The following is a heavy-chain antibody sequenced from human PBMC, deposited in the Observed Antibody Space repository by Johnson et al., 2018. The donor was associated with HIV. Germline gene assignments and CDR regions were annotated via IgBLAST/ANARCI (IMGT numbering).Heavy chain of an antibody. CDR2: ISGRGGST. CDR1: GFTFSSYA. Sequence: EVQLVESGGGLVQPGGSLRLSCAASGFTFSSYAMSWVRQAPGKGLEWVSVISGRGGSTYYADSVKGRFSISRDISQNTLYLQMHSLRAEDTAVYYCAKDRSSGWYPAFDIWGQGTMVTVSS. CDR3: AKDRSSGWYPAFDI. V-gene: IGHV3-23*04. J-gene: IGHJ3*02. D-gene: IGHD6-19*01.